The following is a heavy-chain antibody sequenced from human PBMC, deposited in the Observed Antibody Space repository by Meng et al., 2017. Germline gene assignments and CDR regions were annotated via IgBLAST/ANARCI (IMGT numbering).Heavy chain of an antibody. V-gene: IGHV3-74*01. CDR3: LDEAPRSDY. J-gene: IGHJ4*02. CDR2: ISGDGSIT. Sequence: EVQLVESGGGLVQPGGSLRLSWAASGFTFNNYWMHWVRQVPGKGLVWVSRISGDGSITNYADSVKGRFTISRDNAKNTLHLQMNSLRPEDTAVYYCLDEAPRSDYWGQGSLVTVSS. D-gene: IGHD1-1*01. CDR1: GFTFNNYW.